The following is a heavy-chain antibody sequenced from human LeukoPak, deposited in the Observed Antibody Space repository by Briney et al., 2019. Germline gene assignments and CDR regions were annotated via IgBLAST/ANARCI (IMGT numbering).Heavy chain of an antibody. V-gene: IGHV4-59*01. D-gene: IGHD6-19*01. CDR3: ARIGAVADLDY. Sequence: SETLSLTCTVSGGSISSYYWSWIRQPPGKGLEWIGYICYSGSTNYNPSLKSRVTISVDTSKNQFSLKLSSVTAADTAVYYCARIGAVADLDYWGQGTLVTVSS. CDR2: ICYSGST. CDR1: GGSISSYY. J-gene: IGHJ4*02.